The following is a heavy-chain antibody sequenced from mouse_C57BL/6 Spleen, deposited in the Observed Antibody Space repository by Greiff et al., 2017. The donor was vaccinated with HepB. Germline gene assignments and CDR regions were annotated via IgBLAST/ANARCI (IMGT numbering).Heavy chain of an antibody. J-gene: IGHJ2*01. V-gene: IGHV1-22*01. CDR1: GYTFTDYN. CDR2: INPNNGGT. Sequence: EVQLQQSGHELVKTGASVKMSCKASGYTFTDYNMHWVKQSHGKSLEWIGYINPNNGGTSYNQKFKGKATLTVNKTPSTAYMELRSLRSEVSAVYYCAREGYGYDVVYSGQGTTLTVSS. CDR3: AREGYGYDVVY. D-gene: IGHD2-2*01.